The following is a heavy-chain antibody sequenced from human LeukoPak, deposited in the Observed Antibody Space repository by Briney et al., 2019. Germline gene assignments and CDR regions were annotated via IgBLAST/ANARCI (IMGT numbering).Heavy chain of an antibody. CDR2: INPNSGGT. CDR3: ARRGGSGSYPGPYYFDY. V-gene: IGHV1-2*02. J-gene: IGHJ4*02. D-gene: IGHD3-10*01. Sequence: ASVKVSCKASGYTFTGYYMHWVRQAPGQRLEWMGWINPNSGGTNYAQKFQGRVTMTRDTSISTAYMELSRLRSDDTAVYYCARRGGSGSYPGPYYFDYWGQGTLVTVSS. CDR1: GYTFTGYY.